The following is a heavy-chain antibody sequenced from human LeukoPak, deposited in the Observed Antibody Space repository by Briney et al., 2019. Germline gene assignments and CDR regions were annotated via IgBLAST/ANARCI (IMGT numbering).Heavy chain of an antibody. V-gene: IGHV1-8*01. J-gene: IGHJ6*03. D-gene: IGHD3-3*01. CDR2: MNPNSGNT. CDR1: GYTFTSYD. Sequence: ASVTVSCKASGYTFTSYDINWVRQATGQGLEWMGWMNPNSGNTGYAQKFQGRVTMTRNTSISTAYMELSSLRTEDTAVYYCARASITIFGVVTPQDMDVWGKGTTVTVSS. CDR3: ARASITIFGVVTPQDMDV.